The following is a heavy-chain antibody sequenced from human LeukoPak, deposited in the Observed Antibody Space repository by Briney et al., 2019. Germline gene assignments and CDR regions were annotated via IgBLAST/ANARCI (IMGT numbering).Heavy chain of an antibody. V-gene: IGHV1-69*02. J-gene: IGHJ6*02. CDR1: GGTFSSYT. CDR3: ASTWAPYCSSTSCPHYYYYGMDV. D-gene: IGHD2-2*01. CDR2: IIPILGIA. Sequence: GASVKVSCKASGGTFSSYTISWVRQAPGQGLEWMGRIIPILGIANYAQKFQGRVTITADKSTSTAYMELSSLRSEDTAVYYCASTWAPYCSSTSCPHYYYYGMDVWGQGTTVTVSS.